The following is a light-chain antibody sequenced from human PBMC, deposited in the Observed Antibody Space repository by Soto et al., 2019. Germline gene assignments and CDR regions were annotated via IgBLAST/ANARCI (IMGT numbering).Light chain of an antibody. J-gene: IGLJ1*01. V-gene: IGLV2-14*03. CDR1: SSDVGGYNY. Sequence: SISKKKTSSDVGGYNYVSWYQHHPGKAPKLIIYDVSNRPSGVSNPFSGSKSGNTASLTISGLQPEDEADYYCSSYTTSNTRQIVFGTGTKVTVL. CDR3: SSYTTSNTRQIV. CDR2: DVS.